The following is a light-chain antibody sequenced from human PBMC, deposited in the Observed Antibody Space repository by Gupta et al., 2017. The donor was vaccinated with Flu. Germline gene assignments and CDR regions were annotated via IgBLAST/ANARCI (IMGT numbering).Light chain of an antibody. V-gene: IGLV2-23*01. J-gene: IGLJ3*02. Sequence: QSALTQPASVSESPGQSITFSCTGTTSDVGTYNLVSWYQHHPGKAPKVIIYEGSKRPSGVSVRFSGSKSGNTASLTISGLQAEYEADYYCCSSTGSGAVFGGGTKLTVL. CDR2: EGS. CDR1: TSDVGTYNL. CDR3: CSSTGSGAV.